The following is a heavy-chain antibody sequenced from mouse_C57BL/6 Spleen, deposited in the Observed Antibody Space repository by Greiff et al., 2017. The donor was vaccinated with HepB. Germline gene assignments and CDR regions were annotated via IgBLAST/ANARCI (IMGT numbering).Heavy chain of an antibody. Sequence: EVQLQQSGAELVRPGASVKLSCTASGFNIKDDYMHWVKQRPEQGLEWIGWIDPENGDTEYASKFQGKATITAHTSSNTAYLQLSSLTSEDTAVYYCTRNYHFDYWGQGTTLTVSS. CDR1: GFNIKDDY. CDR2: IDPENGDT. J-gene: IGHJ2*01. D-gene: IGHD2-1*01. V-gene: IGHV14-4*01. CDR3: TRNYHFDY.